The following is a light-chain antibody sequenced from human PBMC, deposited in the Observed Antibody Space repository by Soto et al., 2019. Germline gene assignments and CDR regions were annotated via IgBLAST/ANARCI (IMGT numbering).Light chain of an antibody. CDR3: QQYNNWPPWT. J-gene: IGKJ1*01. V-gene: IGKV3-15*01. CDR2: GAS. Sequence: EVVMTQSPATLSVSPGERATLSCRASQSISSDLAWYQQKPGQAPRLLIYGASTRASDIPARFSGSGSGTEFTLTISSLQSEEFAVYYCQQYNNWPPWTFGQGTKVDIK. CDR1: QSISSD.